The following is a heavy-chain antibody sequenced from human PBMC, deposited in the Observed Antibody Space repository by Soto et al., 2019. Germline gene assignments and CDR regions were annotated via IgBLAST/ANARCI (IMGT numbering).Heavy chain of an antibody. CDR1: GFTFSSYA. Sequence: PGGSLRLSCAASGFTFSSYAMSWVRQAPGKGLEWVSAISGSGGSTYYADSVKGRFTISRDNSKNTLYLQMNGLRAEDTAVYYCASRPTPRSGYYYYYGMDVWGQGTTVTVSS. CDR2: ISGSGGST. V-gene: IGHV3-23*01. J-gene: IGHJ6*02. D-gene: IGHD2-2*01. CDR3: ASRPTPRSGYYYYYGMDV.